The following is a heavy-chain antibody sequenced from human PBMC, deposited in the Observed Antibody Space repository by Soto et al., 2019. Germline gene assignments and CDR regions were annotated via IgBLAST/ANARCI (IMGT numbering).Heavy chain of an antibody. D-gene: IGHD3-16*01. CDR3: ARDGGSY. V-gene: IGHV3-30-3*01. CDR1: GFTFSTYA. CDR2: IAYDGTNK. Sequence: QVQLVESGGGVVQPGRSLRLSCTASGFTFSTYAMHWVRQAPGKGLEWVAVIAYDGTNKYYADSVKGRFTISRDNSQNTLYLQMNSLRTEDTALYSCARDGGSYWVQGTQVFVSS. J-gene: IGHJ4*02.